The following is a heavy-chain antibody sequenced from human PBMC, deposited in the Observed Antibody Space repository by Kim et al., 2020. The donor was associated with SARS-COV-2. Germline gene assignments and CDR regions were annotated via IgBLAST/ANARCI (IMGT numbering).Heavy chain of an antibody. J-gene: IGHJ4*02. Sequence: VKGRYTISRDNSKNTLYLQMNSLRAEDTAVYYCAKDPHTMVRGAPGDYFDYWGQGTLVTVSS. D-gene: IGHD3-10*01. CDR3: AKDPHTMVRGAPGDYFDY. V-gene: IGHV3-23*01.